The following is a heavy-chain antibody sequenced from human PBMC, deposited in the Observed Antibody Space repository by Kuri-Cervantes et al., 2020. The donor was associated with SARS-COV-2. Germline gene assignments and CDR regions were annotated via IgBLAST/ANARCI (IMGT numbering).Heavy chain of an antibody. D-gene: IGHD3-3*01. CDR1: GFTFSSYA. CDR3: AKGLYYDFWSGYLSYYGMDV. CDR2: VSGSGGNT. Sequence: GESLKISCAASGFTFSSYAMSWVRQAPGKGLEWVSAVSGSGGNTYYADSVKGRFTISRDNSKNTLYLQMSSLRAEDTAVYYCAKGLYYDFWSGYLSYYGMDVWGQGTTVTVSS. J-gene: IGHJ6*02. V-gene: IGHV3-23*01.